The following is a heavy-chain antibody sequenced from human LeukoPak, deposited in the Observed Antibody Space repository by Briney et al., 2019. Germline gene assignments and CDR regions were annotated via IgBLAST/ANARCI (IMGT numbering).Heavy chain of an antibody. CDR1: GFTFTDFW. J-gene: IGHJ4*02. V-gene: IGHV3-74*01. D-gene: IGHD3-10*01. Sequence: AESLRLSCVVSGFTFTDFWMHWVRQAPGKGLVWVSRVKTDGSGINYGDSVKGRFTISRDNAKNTLYLQMNSLRVEDTAVYYCARQAGSGFDYWGQGSLVTVSS. CDR2: VKTDGSGI. CDR3: ARQAGSGFDY.